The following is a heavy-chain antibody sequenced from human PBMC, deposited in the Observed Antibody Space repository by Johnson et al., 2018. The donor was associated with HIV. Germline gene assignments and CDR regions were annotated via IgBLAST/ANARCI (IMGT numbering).Heavy chain of an antibody. Sequence: QVQLVESGGGVVQPGRSLRLSCAASGFPFRSYTVHWVRQAPGKGLEWVAVISYDGTKKYYADSVTGRFTISRDNSKNTLFLQMNSLSPEDTAIYYCASPPSGYDVWDGPNIFDVWGQGTMVSVAS. CDR2: ISYDGTKK. V-gene: IGHV3-30-3*01. J-gene: IGHJ3*01. CDR3: ASPPSGYDVWDGPNIFDV. CDR1: GFPFRSYT. D-gene: IGHD3-3*01.